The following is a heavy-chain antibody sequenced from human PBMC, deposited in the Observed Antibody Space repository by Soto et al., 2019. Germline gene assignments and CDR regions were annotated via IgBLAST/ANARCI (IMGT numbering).Heavy chain of an antibody. CDR3: AREGHYHYYGMDV. Sequence: QVQLQQWGAGLLKPSETLSLTCAVYGGSFRGYYWSWIRQPPGKGLEWIGEINHSGSTNYNPSLKSRVTISVDTSKNQFSLKLSSVTAADTAVYYCAREGHYHYYGMDVWGQGTTVTVSS. CDR2: INHSGST. J-gene: IGHJ6*02. V-gene: IGHV4-34*01. CDR1: GGSFRGYY.